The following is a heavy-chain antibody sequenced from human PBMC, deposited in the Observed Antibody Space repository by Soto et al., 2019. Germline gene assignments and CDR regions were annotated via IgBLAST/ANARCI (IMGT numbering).Heavy chain of an antibody. CDR1: GFIFNGYY. CDR2: IKPDGSEK. J-gene: IGHJ4*02. Sequence: EVQLVESGGGLVQPGGSLRLSCAASGFIFNGYYMSWVRQAPGEGLEWVANIKPDGSEKYYVDSVEGRFTISRDNARNSLYLQMNSLRAEDTAVYYCVRDWRDGYYHCFNHWGQGTPVTVSS. D-gene: IGHD1-26*01. CDR3: VRDWRDGYYHCFNH. V-gene: IGHV3-7*03.